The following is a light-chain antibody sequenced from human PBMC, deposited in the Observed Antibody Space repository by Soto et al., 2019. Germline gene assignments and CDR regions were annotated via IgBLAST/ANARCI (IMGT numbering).Light chain of an antibody. CDR3: QHYNNYPVT. CDR2: TAS. Sequence: DIQMTQSPSTLSASVGDRVTITCRASQSIGIWLAWYQQKTGKAPKLLIYTASTLGSGVPSRFSGSGSGTEFTLTISSLEPDDYATYYYQHYNNYPVTFRQGTKLEIK. CDR1: QSIGIW. J-gene: IGKJ2*01. V-gene: IGKV1-5*03.